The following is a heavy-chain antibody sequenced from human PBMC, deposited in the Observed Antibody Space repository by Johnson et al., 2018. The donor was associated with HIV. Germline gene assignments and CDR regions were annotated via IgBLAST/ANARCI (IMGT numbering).Heavy chain of an antibody. V-gene: IGHV3-13*01. Sequence: VQLLESGGGLVHPGGSLRLSCAASGFTVSSYDMHWVRQSTGKGLEWVSAIGTAGDTYYPGSVKGRFTISRDNAKNSLFLQMNSLSAEDTALYYCAREPQLDSGSHSVAFDIWGQGAMVTVSS. CDR3: AREPQLDSGSHSVAFDI. CDR1: GFTVSSYD. CDR2: IGTAGDT. J-gene: IGHJ3*02. D-gene: IGHD1-26*01.